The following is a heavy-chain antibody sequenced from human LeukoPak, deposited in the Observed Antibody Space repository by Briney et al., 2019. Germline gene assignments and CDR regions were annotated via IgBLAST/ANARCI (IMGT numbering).Heavy chain of an antibody. CDR2: IYDSENT. CDR1: GGYISSSSYY. CDR3: ARLGYCSGGSCYYYYYMDV. J-gene: IGHJ6*03. D-gene: IGHD2-15*01. Sequence: SETLSLTCTVSGGYISSSSYYWGWIRQPPGKGLEWIGSIYDSENTYYNPSLKSRVTISVDTSKNQFSLKLSSVTAADTAVYYCARLGYCSGGSCYYYYYMDVWGKGTTVTVSS. V-gene: IGHV4-39*07.